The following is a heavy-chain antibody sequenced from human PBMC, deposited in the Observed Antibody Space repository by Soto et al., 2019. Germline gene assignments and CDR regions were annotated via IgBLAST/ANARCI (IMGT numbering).Heavy chain of an antibody. Sequence: ASVKVSCKASGYPFSDNQIHWLRRAPGQGLEWMGRINPKSDDTNYAQKFQGRVTMTRDTSIDTAYLELTGLTSDDTATYYCARKHSLNYIRWGLDPWGQGTLVTVS. CDR1: GYPFSDNQ. CDR2: INPKSDDT. D-gene: IGHD4-4*01. V-gene: IGHV1-2*02. J-gene: IGHJ5*02. CDR3: ARKHSLNYIRWGLDP.